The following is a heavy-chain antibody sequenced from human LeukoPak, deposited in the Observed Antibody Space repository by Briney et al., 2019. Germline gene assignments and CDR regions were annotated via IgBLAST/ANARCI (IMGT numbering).Heavy chain of an antibody. V-gene: IGHV3-33*01. CDR2: LWYDGSNK. J-gene: IGHJ4*02. Sequence: GRSLRLSCAASGFTFSNYDMHWVRQAPGKGLEWVALLWYDGSNKYYADSVKGRFTISRDNSKNTLYLQMNSLRAEDTAVYYCARGYSSTLYFDYWGQGTLVTVSS. D-gene: IGHD6-13*01. CDR3: ARGYSSTLYFDY. CDR1: GFTFSNYD.